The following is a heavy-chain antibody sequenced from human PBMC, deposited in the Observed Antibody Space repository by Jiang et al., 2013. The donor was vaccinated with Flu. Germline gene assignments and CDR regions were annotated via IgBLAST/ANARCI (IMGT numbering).Heavy chain of an antibody. CDR1: GYSFTSYW. J-gene: IGHJ2*01. Sequence: VQLVESGAEVKKPGESLKISCKGSGYSFTSYWIGWVRQMPGKGLEWMGIIYPGDSDTRYSPSFQGQVTISADKSISTAYLQWSSLKASDTAMYYCARPXPSGYDPDWYFDLWGLAPWSLSPQ. CDR2: IYPGDSDT. D-gene: IGHD5-12*01. V-gene: IGHV5-51*01. CDR3: ARPXPSGYDPDWYFDL.